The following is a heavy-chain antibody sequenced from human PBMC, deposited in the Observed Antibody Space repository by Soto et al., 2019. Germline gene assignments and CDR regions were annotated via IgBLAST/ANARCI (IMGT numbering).Heavy chain of an antibody. V-gene: IGHV4-34*01. CDR2: INHSEST. CDR3: ARRNYYGSSARWGWFDP. D-gene: IGHD3-10*01. CDR1: GGSFSGYY. Sequence: QVQLQQWGAGLLKPSETLSLTCAVYGGSFSGYYWSWIRQPPGKGLEWIGEINHSESTNYNPSLKSRVTISVDTSKNQFSLKLSSVTAADTAVYYCARRNYYGSSARWGWFDPWGQGTLVTVSS. J-gene: IGHJ5*02.